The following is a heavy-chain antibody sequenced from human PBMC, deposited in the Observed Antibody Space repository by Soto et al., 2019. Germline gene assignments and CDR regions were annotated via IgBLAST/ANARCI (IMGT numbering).Heavy chain of an antibody. CDR2: VSTYNGNT. CDR1: GYTFNSYG. CDR3: ARERGLTASTLFGS. V-gene: IGHV1-18*01. J-gene: IGHJ5*01. D-gene: IGHD2-2*01. Sequence: QVQLVQSGAEVKKPGASVKVSCKASGYTFNSYGINWVRQAPGQGLEWLGRVSTYNGNTNYAQKVQGRVTMTTDTPTRTVYMELRNLTSDDTAVYFCARERGLTASTLFGSWGQGALVTVSS.